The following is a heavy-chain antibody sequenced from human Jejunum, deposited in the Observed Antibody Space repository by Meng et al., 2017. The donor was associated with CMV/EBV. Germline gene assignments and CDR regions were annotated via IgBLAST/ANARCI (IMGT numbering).Heavy chain of an antibody. CDR2: IIAVLKTP. Sequence: VQWGQVGTEVKKPGSSVKVSCESSGGVFNNYALNWVRQAPGQGLEWMGGIIAVLKTPTYAQKFRGRLTITADESTGTTYMDLTSLTSEDTAVYYCVRGFSNGYLPFDYWGQGTLVTVSS. J-gene: IGHJ4*02. CDR1: GGVFNNYA. D-gene: IGHD3-22*01. CDR3: VRGFSNGYLPFDY. V-gene: IGHV1-69*01.